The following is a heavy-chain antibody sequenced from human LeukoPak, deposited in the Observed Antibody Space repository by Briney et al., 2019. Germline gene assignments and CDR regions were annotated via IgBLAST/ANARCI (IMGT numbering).Heavy chain of an antibody. CDR1: GGSISSSSYY. V-gene: IGHV4-39*07. Sequence: SETLSLTCTVSGGSISSSSYYWGWIRQPPGKGLEWIGSIYYSGSTYYNPSLKSRVTISVDTSKNQFSLKLSSVTAADTAVYYCARTATVTTRWFDPWGQGTLVTVSS. CDR2: IYYSGST. J-gene: IGHJ5*02. D-gene: IGHD4-17*01. CDR3: ARTATVTTRWFDP.